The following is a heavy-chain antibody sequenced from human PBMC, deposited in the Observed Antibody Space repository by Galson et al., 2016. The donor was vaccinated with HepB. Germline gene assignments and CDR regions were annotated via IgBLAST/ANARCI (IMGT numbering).Heavy chain of an antibody. CDR1: GGSISSGNW. CDR2: TYQEGRS. Sequence: SETLSLTCTVAGGSISSGNWWSWVRQPPGKGLEWIGETYQEGRSYYNPSLNSPVTIPMDTSKNQLSLSLNSVTAADTAVYFCARHTAVAGPRGFDIWGQGTMVTVSS. CDR3: ARHTAVAGPRGFDI. J-gene: IGHJ3*02. D-gene: IGHD6-19*01. V-gene: IGHV4-4*02.